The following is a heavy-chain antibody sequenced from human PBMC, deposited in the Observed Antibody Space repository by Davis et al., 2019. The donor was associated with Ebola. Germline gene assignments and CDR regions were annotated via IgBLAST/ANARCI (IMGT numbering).Heavy chain of an antibody. Sequence: GESLKISCAASGFTFSSYAMHWVRQAPGKGLEWVAVISYDGSNKYYADSVKGRFTISRDNSKNTLYLQMNSLRAEDTAVYYCASSSSSWLWYFDLWGQGTLVTVSS. V-gene: IGHV3-30-3*01. CDR1: GFTFSSYA. CDR3: ASSSSSWLWYFDL. D-gene: IGHD6-13*01. J-gene: IGHJ2*01. CDR2: ISYDGSNK.